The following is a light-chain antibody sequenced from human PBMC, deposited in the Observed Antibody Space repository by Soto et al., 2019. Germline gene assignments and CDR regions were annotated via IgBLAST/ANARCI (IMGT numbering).Light chain of an antibody. CDR2: GAS. Sequence: EIVLTQSPGTLSLSPGERATLSCRASQSVSSSYLAWYQQKPGQAPRLLIYGASSRATGIPDRFNGSGSGTDFTLTISRLEPEDFALYYCKQYGSSPAFGGGTKVEIK. CDR3: KQYGSSPA. CDR1: QSVSSSY. V-gene: IGKV3-20*01. J-gene: IGKJ4*01.